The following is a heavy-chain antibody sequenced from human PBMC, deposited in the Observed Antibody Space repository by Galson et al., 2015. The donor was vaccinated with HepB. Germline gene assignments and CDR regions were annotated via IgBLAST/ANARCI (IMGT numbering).Heavy chain of an antibody. V-gene: IGHV1-3*01. Sequence: SCKASGYTFTNYAIHWVRQAPGQRLEWMGWINAGNGDTKYSQNFQGRVTITRDTSASTAYMELSSLRSEDTAVYYCARSGGDYAFRFDPWGQGTLVTVSS. J-gene: IGHJ5*02. CDR2: INAGNGDT. CDR3: ARSGGDYAFRFDP. CDR1: GYTFTNYA. D-gene: IGHD2-21*02.